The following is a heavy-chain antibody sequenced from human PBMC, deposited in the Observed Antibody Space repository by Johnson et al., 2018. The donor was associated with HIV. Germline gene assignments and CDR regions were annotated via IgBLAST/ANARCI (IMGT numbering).Heavy chain of an antibody. V-gene: IGHV3-30*04. CDR3: ARPSVMTTLTTTPWAFNI. D-gene: IGHD4-17*01. CDR2: ISYDGSNK. J-gene: IGHJ3*02. Sequence: QVQLVESGGGVVQPGRSLRLSCAASGFTFSNYAMHWVRQAPGKGLEWVAVISYDGSNKYYADSVKGRFTISSDIFKNTLYLQMNSLRAEDTAVYYCARPSVMTTLTTTPWAFNIWGQGTMVTVSS. CDR1: GFTFSNYA.